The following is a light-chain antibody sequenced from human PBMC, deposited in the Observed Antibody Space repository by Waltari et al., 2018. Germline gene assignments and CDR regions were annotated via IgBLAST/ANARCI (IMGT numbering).Light chain of an antibody. Sequence: DIVMTQSPDSLAVSLGERATINCKSSQSVLYSSNNKNYLAWYQQKPGQPPKLLFYWASTRESGVPDRFSGSGSGTDFTLTISILQAEDVAVYYCHQYYRSPWTFGQGTKVEIK. CDR2: WAS. CDR1: QSVLYSSNNKNY. CDR3: HQYYRSPWT. J-gene: IGKJ1*01. V-gene: IGKV4-1*01.